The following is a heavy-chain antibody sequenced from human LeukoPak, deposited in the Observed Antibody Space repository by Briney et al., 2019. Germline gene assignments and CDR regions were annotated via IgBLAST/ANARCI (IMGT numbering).Heavy chain of an antibody. D-gene: IGHD2-2*01. V-gene: IGHV3-33*01. CDR2: IWYDGSNK. J-gene: IGHJ6*02. CDR1: GFTFSSYG. CDR3: ARDQGAQDIVVVPAAAPDYYYYGMDV. Sequence: GGSLRLSCAASGFTFSSYGMHWVRQAPGKGLEWVAVIWYDGSNKYYADSVKGRFTISRDNSKNTLYLQMNSLRAEDTAAYYCARDQGAQDIVVVPAAAPDYYYYGMDVWGQGTTATVSS.